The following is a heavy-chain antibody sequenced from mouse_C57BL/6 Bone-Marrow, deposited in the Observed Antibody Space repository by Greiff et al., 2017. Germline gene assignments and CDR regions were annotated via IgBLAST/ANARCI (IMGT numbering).Heavy chain of an antibody. CDR3: ARRNGNYLVAY. J-gene: IGHJ3*01. Sequence: QVQLQQPGAELVMPGASVKLSCKASGYTFTSYWMHWVKQRPGQGLEWIGEIDPSDSYTNYNQKFKGKSTLTVDKSSSTAYMQLSSLTSEDSAVYYCARRNGNYLVAYWGQGTLVTVSA. CDR1: GYTFTSYW. D-gene: IGHD2-1*01. V-gene: IGHV1-69*01. CDR2: IDPSDSYT.